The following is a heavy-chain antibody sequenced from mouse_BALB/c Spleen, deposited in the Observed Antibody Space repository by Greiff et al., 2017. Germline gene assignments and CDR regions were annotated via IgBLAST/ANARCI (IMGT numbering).Heavy chain of an antibody. V-gene: IGHV1S81*02. D-gene: IGHD2-14*01. CDR3: ARSLYRSFAY. CDR2: INPSNGGT. J-gene: IGHJ3*01. Sequence: QVQLQQSGAELVKPGASVKLSCKASGYTFTSYYMYWVKQRPGQGLEWIGEINPSNGGTNFNEKFKSKATLTVDKSSSTAYMQLSSLTSEDSAVYYCARSLYRSFAYWGQGTLVTVSA. CDR1: GYTFTSYY.